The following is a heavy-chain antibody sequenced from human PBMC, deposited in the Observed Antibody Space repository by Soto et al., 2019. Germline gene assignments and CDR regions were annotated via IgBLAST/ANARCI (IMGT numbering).Heavy chain of an antibody. CDR1: GDSVSSNSAA. CDR2: TYYRSKWYN. J-gene: IGHJ6*02. D-gene: IGHD3-10*01. CDR3: ARDYEELLWFGELLLYGMDV. V-gene: IGHV6-1*01. Sequence: PSQTLSLTCAISGDSVSSNSAAWNWIRHSPSRGLEWLGRTYYRSKWYNDYAVSVKSRITINPDTSKNQFSLQLNSVTPEDTAVYYCARDYEELLWFGELLLYGMDVWGQGTTVTVLL.